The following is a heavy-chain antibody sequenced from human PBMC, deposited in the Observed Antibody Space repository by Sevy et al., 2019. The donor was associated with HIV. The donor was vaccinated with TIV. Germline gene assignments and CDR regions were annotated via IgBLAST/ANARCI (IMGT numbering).Heavy chain of an antibody. Sequence: GGSLRLSCAASGFVFSTYSMNWVRQAPGKGLEWVSSISGSGSYIYYAGSVQGRVAISRDNAKSSLYLQMNSLRAEDTAVYYCVREAANVRYFDYWGQGSLVTVSS. V-gene: IGHV3-21*01. J-gene: IGHJ4*02. CDR2: ISGSGSYI. CDR1: GFVFSTYS. D-gene: IGHD3-10*02. CDR3: VREAANVRYFDY.